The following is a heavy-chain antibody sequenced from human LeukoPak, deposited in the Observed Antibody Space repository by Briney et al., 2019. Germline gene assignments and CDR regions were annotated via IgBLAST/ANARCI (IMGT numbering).Heavy chain of an antibody. Sequence: ASVKVSCKTSGYTFTRHHIHWVRQAPGQGLEWMGVINPSGGTTTYAQNFQGRVTMTRDTSTITVYMELSSLRSDDTAVYYCARDRGLYYDFWSGYSSDYYYGMDVWGQGTTVTVSS. D-gene: IGHD3-3*01. CDR2: INPSGGTT. CDR3: ARDRGLYYDFWSGYSSDYYYGMDV. CDR1: GYTFTRHH. J-gene: IGHJ6*02. V-gene: IGHV1-46*01.